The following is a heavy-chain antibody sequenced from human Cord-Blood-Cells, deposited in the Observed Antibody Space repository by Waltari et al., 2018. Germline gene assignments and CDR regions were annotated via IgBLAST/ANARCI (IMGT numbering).Heavy chain of an antibody. Sequence: QVQLQESGPGLVKPSETLSLTCPVSVGSISSYYCSWIRQPPGKRLEWIGYIYYSGSTNFNPSLKSRVTISVDTSQNQFSLKLSSVTAADTAVYYCARESLGCYDYYYYSYGMDVWGQGTTVTVSS. D-gene: IGHD5-12*01. J-gene: IGHJ6*02. CDR1: VGSISSYY. V-gene: IGHV4-59*01. CDR3: ARESLGCYDYYYYSYGMDV. CDR2: IYYSGST.